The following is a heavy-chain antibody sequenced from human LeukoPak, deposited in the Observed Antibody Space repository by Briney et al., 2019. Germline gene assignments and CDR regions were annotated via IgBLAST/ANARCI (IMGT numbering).Heavy chain of an antibody. J-gene: IGHJ4*02. V-gene: IGHV4-34*01. CDR2: INHSGST. Sequence: SETLSLTCAVYGGSFSGYYWSWIRQPPGKGLEWIGEINHSGSTNYNPSLKSRVTISVDTSKNQFSLKLSSVTAADTAVYYCARLGRAVWFGEWISYDYWGQGTLVTVSS. CDR1: GGSFSGYY. D-gene: IGHD3-10*01. CDR3: ARLGRAVWFGEWISYDY.